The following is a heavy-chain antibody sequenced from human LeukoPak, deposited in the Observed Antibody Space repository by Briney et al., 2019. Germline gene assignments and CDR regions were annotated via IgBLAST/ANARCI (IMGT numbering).Heavy chain of an antibody. CDR1: GASVGSAGYY. J-gene: IGHJ4*02. D-gene: IGHD6-19*01. V-gene: IGHV4-61*08. CDR2: IYYISNT. Sequence: PSETLSLTCTVSGASVGSAGYYWSCIRQPPGGGLEWIGYIYYISNTNYNPSLKSRVTMSVDTSKNQFSLKLSSVTAADTAVYYCARASVAGYGYFDYWGQGTLVTVSS. CDR3: ARASVAGYGYFDY.